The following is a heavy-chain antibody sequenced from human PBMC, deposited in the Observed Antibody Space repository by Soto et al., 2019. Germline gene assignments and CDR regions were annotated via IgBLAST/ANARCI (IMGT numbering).Heavy chain of an antibody. D-gene: IGHD3-22*01. CDR2: ISAYNVNT. J-gene: IGHJ5*02. Sequence: QVQLVQSGAEVKKPGASVKVSCKASGYTFTSYGISWVRQAPGQGLEWMGWISAYNVNTNYAQKLQCRFTMTTDTSTSSASMELSRLRSDDTAVYYCARDYYDSSGYSNWFDPWGQGTLVTVSS. CDR3: ARDYYDSSGYSNWFDP. CDR1: GYTFTSYG. V-gene: IGHV1-18*01.